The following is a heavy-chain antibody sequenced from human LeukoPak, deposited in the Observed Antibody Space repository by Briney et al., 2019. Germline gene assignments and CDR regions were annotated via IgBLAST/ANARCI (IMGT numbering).Heavy chain of an antibody. CDR3: AKGYYYGSGSHY. CDR2: ISGSGGST. V-gene: IGHV3-23*01. CDR1: GFTFSSYE. D-gene: IGHD3-10*01. Sequence: QPGGSLRLSCAASGFTFSSYEMNWVRQAPGKGLEWVSAISGSGGSTYYADSVKGRFTISRDNSKNTLYLQMNSLRAEDTAVYYCAKGYYYGSGSHYWGQGTLVTVSS. J-gene: IGHJ4*02.